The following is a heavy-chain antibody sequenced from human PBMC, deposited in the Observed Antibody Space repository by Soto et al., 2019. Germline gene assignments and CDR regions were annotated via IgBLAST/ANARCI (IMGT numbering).Heavy chain of an antibody. V-gene: IGHV4-59*01. CDR3: ARVSAYYDILTGYSVPAYYYYMDV. CDR1: GGSISSYY. D-gene: IGHD3-9*01. J-gene: IGHJ6*03. CDR2: IYYSGST. Sequence: PSETLSLTCTVSGGSISSYYWSWIRQPPGKGLEWIGYIYYSGSTNYNPSLKSRVTISVDTSKNQFSLKLSSVTAADTAVYYCARVSAYYDILTGYSVPAYYYYMDVWGKGTTVTVSS.